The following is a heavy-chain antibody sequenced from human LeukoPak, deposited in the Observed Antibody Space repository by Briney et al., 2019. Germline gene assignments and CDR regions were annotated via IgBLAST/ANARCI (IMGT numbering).Heavy chain of an antibody. Sequence: ASVKVSCKASGYTFTGYYMHWVRQAPGQGLEWMGWINPNSGGTNYAQKFQGWVTMTRDTSISTAYMELSRLRSDDTAVYYCARDLVVGGSGSPDYYYYGMDVWGQGTTVTVSS. D-gene: IGHD3-10*01. CDR3: ARDLVVGGSGSPDYYYYGMDV. J-gene: IGHJ6*02. CDR1: GYTFTGYY. CDR2: INPNSGGT. V-gene: IGHV1-2*04.